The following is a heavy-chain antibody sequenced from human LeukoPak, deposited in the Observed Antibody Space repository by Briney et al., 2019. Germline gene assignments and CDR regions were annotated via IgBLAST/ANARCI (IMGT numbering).Heavy chain of an antibody. CDR3: ARDWGDYYYYGMDV. J-gene: IGHJ6*02. V-gene: IGHV1-2*02. Sequence: ASVTVSCTASGYTFTGYYMHWVRQAPGQGLEWMGWINPNSGGTNYAQKFQGRVTMTRDTSISTAYMELSRLRSDDTAVYYCARDWGDYYYYGMDVWGQGTTVTVSS. CDR2: INPNSGGT. D-gene: IGHD3-10*01. CDR1: GYTFTGYY.